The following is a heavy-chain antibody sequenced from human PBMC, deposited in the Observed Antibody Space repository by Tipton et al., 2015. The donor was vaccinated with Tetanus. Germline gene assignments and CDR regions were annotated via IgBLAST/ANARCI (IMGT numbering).Heavy chain of an antibody. V-gene: IGHV3-21*01. CDR2: ISSSSSYI. CDR1: GLTFSSYS. CDR3: ARENGGYDYYYYYGMDV. D-gene: IGHD5-12*01. Sequence: SLRLSCAASGLTFSSYSMNWVRQAPGKGLEWVSSISSSSSYIYYADSVKGRFTISRDNAKNSLYLQMNSLRAEDTAVYYCARENGGYDYYYYYGMDVWGQGTTVTVSS. J-gene: IGHJ6*02.